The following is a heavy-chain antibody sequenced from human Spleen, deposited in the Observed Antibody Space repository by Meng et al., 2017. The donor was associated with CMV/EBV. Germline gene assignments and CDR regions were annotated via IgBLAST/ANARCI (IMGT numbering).Heavy chain of an antibody. CDR1: GGTFSTYG. V-gene: IGHV1-69*05. CDR3: ARDRVYYDSSGYYVE. D-gene: IGHD3-22*01. Sequence: SGGTFSTYGISWVRQAPGQGLEWMGGIIAIFGTANYAQKFQGRVTITTDESTSTAYMELSSLRSEDTAVYYCARDRVYYDSSGYYVEWGQGTLVTVSS. J-gene: IGHJ4*02. CDR2: IIAIFGTA.